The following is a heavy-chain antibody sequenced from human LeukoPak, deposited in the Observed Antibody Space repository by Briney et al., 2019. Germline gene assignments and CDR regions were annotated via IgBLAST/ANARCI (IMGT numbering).Heavy chain of an antibody. J-gene: IGHJ4*02. CDR2: ISTYNANT. V-gene: IGHV1-18*01. CDR1: GYTFTSYA. Sequence: GASVKVSCKASGYTFTSYAISWVRQAPGQGLEWMGRISTYNANTNYAQNLQGRVTMTTDTSTSTAYMELRSLRSDDTAVYYCARDKAAAGSYDYWDQGTLVTVSS. D-gene: IGHD6-13*01. CDR3: ARDKAAAGSYDY.